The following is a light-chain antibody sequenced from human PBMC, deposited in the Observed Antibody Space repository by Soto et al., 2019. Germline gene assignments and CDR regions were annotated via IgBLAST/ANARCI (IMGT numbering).Light chain of an antibody. CDR3: QPYGSSPLT. CDR1: QSVSSSY. CDR2: GAS. Sequence: EIVLTQSPGTLSLSPGERTTLSCRASQSVSSSYLAWYQQKPAQAPRLLISGASSRATGIPDRFSGSGSGTDFTLTISRLEPEVFAVYYCQPYGSSPLTFGPGTKVDIK. J-gene: IGKJ3*01. V-gene: IGKV3-20*01.